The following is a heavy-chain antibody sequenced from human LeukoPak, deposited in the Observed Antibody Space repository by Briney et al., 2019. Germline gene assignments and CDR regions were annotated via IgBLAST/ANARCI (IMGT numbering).Heavy chain of an antibody. V-gene: IGHV3-23*01. Sequence: GGSLRLSCAASGLTFSSYAMNWVRQPPGKGLEWVSAVDNSGLATYYADSVRGRFTISRDNSKNTLYLQMNSLRAEDTAIYYCAKVSAVTANFDFWGQGTLVTVSS. CDR3: AKVSAVTANFDF. J-gene: IGHJ4*02. D-gene: IGHD2-21*02. CDR1: GLTFSSYA. CDR2: VDNSGLAT.